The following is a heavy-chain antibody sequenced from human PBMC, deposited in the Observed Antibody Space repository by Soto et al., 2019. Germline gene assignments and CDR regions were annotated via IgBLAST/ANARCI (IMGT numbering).Heavy chain of an antibody. D-gene: IGHD5-18*01. CDR3: SKDQISEGEYGPGPEAVYNYPLDV. CDR1: AFTFSSHC. CDR2: ISHDVRNK. V-gene: IGHV3-30*18. J-gene: IGHJ6*02. Sequence: GGSLTPSCVAYAFTFSSHCVHWVRPAPRKGLGWVAVISHDVRNKHYADSVKGRFSLPRDNSKSTLFLQAASQREKDTAVFYCSKDQISEGEYGPGPEAVYNYPLDVWVQGTTVTVSS.